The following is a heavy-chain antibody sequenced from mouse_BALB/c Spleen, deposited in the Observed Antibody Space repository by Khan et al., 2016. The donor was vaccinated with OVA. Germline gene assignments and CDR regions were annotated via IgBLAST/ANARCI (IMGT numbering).Heavy chain of an antibody. D-gene: IGHD2-14*01. V-gene: IGHV1S136*01. J-gene: IGHJ2*01. CDR1: GYTFTSYV. Sequence: EVELVASGPELVKPGASVKMSCKASGYTFTSYVMHWVMQKPGQGLEWVGYIYPFNDDTKYNEKFKGKATLTSAKSSSTAYMELISLTSEDSAVYFGAKNDRSDVYFDFWGQGTTLTVSS. CDR3: AKNDRSDVYFDF. CDR2: IYPFNDDT.